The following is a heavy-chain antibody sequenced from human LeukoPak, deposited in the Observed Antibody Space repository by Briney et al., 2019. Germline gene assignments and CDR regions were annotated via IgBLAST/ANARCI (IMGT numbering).Heavy chain of an antibody. J-gene: IGHJ5*02. CDR2: IYYSGST. CDR1: GGSISSSSYY. Sequence: PSETLSLTCTVSGGSISSSSYYWGWIRQPPGKGLEWIGSIYYSGSTYYNPSLKSRVTISVDTSKNQFSLKLSSVTAADTAVYYCARPQGVTMVRGVVGSNWFDPWGQGTLVTVSS. CDR3: ARPQGVTMVRGVVGSNWFDP. V-gene: IGHV4-39*01. D-gene: IGHD3-10*01.